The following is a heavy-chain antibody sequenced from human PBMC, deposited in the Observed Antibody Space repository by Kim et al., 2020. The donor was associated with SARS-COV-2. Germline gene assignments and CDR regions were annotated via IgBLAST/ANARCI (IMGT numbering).Heavy chain of an antibody. J-gene: IGHJ6*02. CDR3: ARDRAPTYYYDSSGLYSPKHYYYGMDV. CDR1: GGSISSSSYY. D-gene: IGHD3-22*01. V-gene: IGHV4-39*07. CDR2: IYYSGST. Sequence: SETLSLTCTVSGGSISSSSYYWGWIRQPPGKGLEWIGSIYYSGSTYYNPSLKSRVTISVDTSKNQFSLKLSSVTAADTAVYYCARDRAPTYYYDSSGLYSPKHYYYGMDVWGQGTTVTVSS.